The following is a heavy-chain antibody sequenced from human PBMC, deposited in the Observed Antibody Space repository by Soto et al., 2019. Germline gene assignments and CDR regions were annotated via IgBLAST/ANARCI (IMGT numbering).Heavy chain of an antibody. CDR3: ARGRGSSSSALDY. D-gene: IGHD6-6*01. CDR2: LWYDGSNK. V-gene: IGHV3-33*01. Sequence: QVQLVESGGGVVQPGRSLRLSCAASGFNFNNYGMHWVRQAPGKALEWVALLWYDGSNKDYADSVTGRFTISRDNSKNTLYLQMNSLRVEDTAVYYCARGRGSSSSALDYWGQGTLVTVSS. CDR1: GFNFNNYG. J-gene: IGHJ4*02.